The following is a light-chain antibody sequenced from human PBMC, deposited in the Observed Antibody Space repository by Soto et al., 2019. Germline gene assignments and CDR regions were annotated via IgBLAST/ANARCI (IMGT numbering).Light chain of an antibody. CDR3: QKYNSAPFT. V-gene: IGKV3-20*01. CDR1: QSVNTRY. Sequence: EIVLTQSPGTLSLSPGERATLSCRASQSVNTRYSAWYQKKPGQAPRLLIYATSSRATGIPDRFSGSGSGTDFTLTISRLEPEDVAAYYCQKYNSAPFTFGPGTKVDIK. CDR2: ATS. J-gene: IGKJ3*01.